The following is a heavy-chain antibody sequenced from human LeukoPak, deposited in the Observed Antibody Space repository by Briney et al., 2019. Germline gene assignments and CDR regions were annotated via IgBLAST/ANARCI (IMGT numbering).Heavy chain of an antibody. J-gene: IGHJ4*02. V-gene: IGHV3-9*01. CDR2: ISWNSGSI. CDR1: GFTFDDYA. D-gene: IGHD3-22*01. Sequence: PGGSLRLSCAASGFTFDDYAMHWVRQAPGKGLEWVSGISWNSGSIGYADSVKGRFTISRDNAKNSLYLQMNSPRAEDTALYYCAKDYYYDSSGYYYGPLDYWGQGTLVTVSS. CDR3: AKDYYYDSSGYYYGPLDY.